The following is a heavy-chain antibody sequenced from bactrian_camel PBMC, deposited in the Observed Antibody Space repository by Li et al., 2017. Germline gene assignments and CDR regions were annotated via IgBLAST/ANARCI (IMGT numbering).Heavy chain of an antibody. Sequence: QVQLVESGGGLVQPGGSLSLSCAASGFTFSNYYMSWVRQAPGKGLEWVSSIYSDGSDTVYADSVKGRFTISRDNAKNTVYLQMNSLKSEDTALYYCASVPQAPRADCNGGYCYTQGQGTQVTVS. D-gene: IGHD2*01. J-gene: IGHJ4*01. CDR2: IYSDGSDT. CDR1: GFTFSNYY. V-gene: IGHV3-2*01.